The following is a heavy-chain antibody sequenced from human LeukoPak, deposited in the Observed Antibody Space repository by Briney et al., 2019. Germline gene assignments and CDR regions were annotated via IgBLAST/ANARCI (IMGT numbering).Heavy chain of an antibody. Sequence: SETLSLTCTVSGGSISSYYWSWIRQTPGKGLEWIRYIYYSGSTNYNPSLKSRVTISVGTSKNQFSLKLSSVTAADTAVYYCARLYYYDSSGDAFDIWGQGTMVTVSS. CDR3: ARLYYYDSSGDAFDI. J-gene: IGHJ3*02. CDR1: GGSISSYY. V-gene: IGHV4-59*01. D-gene: IGHD3-22*01. CDR2: IYYSGST.